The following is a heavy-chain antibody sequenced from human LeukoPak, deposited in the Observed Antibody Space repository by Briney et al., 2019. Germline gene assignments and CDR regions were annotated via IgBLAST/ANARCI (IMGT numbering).Heavy chain of an antibody. V-gene: IGHV1-2*02. D-gene: IGHD2-2*01. CDR3: ATKTHCSSTSCYVAWFDP. J-gene: IGHJ5*02. Sequence: ASVKVSCKASGYTFTDYYINWVRQAPGQGLEWMGWINPSSGGTNYALKFQGRVTMTRDTSIRTAYMELSRLRSDDTAVYYCATKTHCSSTSCYVAWFDPWGQGTLVTVSS. CDR2: INPSSGGT. CDR1: GYTFTDYY.